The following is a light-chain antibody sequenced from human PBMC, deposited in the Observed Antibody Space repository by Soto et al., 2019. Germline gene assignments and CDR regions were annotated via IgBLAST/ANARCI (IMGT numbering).Light chain of an antibody. Sequence: QSALTQSPSASGSPGQSVTISCTGTSSDVGNYKYVSWYQQHPGKAPKLMIYEVSKRPSGVPDRFSGSKSGNTASLTVSGLQVEEEADYYCSSYAGSNLWVFGGGTKLT. CDR2: EVS. CDR1: SSDVGNYKY. CDR3: SSYAGSNLWV. V-gene: IGLV2-8*01. J-gene: IGLJ3*02.